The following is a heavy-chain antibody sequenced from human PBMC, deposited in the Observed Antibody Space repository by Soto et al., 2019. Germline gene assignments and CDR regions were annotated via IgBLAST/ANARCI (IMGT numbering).Heavy chain of an antibody. J-gene: IGHJ6*02. CDR3: ASSSGWFGESLYYYYGMDV. CDR2: IYYSGST. Sequence: ASETLSLTCTVSGGSISSSSYYWGWIRQPPGKGLEWIGSIYYSGSTYYNPSLKSRVTISVDTSKNQFSLKLSSVTAADTAVYYCASSSGWFGESLYYYYGMDVWGQGTTVTVSS. CDR1: GGSISSSSYY. D-gene: IGHD3-10*01. V-gene: IGHV4-39*01.